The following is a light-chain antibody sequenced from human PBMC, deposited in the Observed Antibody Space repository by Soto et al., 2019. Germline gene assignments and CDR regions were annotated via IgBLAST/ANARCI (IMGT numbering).Light chain of an antibody. Sequence: EIVLTQSPATLSLSPGERAPLSCRTSLSVSVYLDWYQQKPGQAPRLLISDASNRATGIPARFSGSGSGTHFTLTISSLEPEDFAIYYCQQRQYWPPITYGQGTRLEIK. V-gene: IGKV3-11*01. CDR2: DAS. J-gene: IGKJ5*01. CDR1: LSVSVY. CDR3: QQRQYWPPIT.